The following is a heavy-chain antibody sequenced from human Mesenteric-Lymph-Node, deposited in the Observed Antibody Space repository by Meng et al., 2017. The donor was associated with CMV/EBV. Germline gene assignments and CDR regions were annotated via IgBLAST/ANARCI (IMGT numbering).Heavy chain of an antibody. CDR3: ARLNGGLYGGNARNY. J-gene: IGHJ4*02. CDR1: GGSISTNRYY. V-gene: IGHV4-39*01. Sequence: GSLRLSCTVSGGSISTNRYYWGWIRQPPGKGLEWIVSIYYSGSTYYNPSLKSRVAMSVDTSKNQFSLELSSVTAADTGVYYCARLNGGLYGGNARNYWGQGTLVTVSS. D-gene: IGHD4-23*01. CDR2: IYYSGST.